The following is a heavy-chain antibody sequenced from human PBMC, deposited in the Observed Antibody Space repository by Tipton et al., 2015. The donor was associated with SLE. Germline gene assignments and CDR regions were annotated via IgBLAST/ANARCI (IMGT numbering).Heavy chain of an antibody. J-gene: IGHJ4*01. CDR3: AREACYGDHGECHHY. D-gene: IGHD4-17*01. CDR1: GGSISSSTYY. V-gene: IGHV4-39*07. Sequence: LRLSCTVSGGSISSSTYYWGWIRQPPGKGLEWIGNIYYSGSTYYNASLRSRVTISVDTSKNQFSLKLRSVTAADAAVYCFAREACYGDHGECHHY. CDR2: IYYSGST.